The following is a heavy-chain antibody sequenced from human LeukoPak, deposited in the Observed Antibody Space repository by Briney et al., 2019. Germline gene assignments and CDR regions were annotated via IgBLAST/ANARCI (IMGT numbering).Heavy chain of an antibody. CDR3: ATGLPRPVHAFDI. Sequence: ASVKVPCKVSGYTLTELSMHWVRQAPGKGLEWMGGFDPEDGETIYAQKFQGRVTMTEDTSTDTAYMELSSLRSEDTAVYCCATGLPRPVHAFDIWGQGTMVTVSS. CDR1: GYTLTELS. J-gene: IGHJ3*02. CDR2: FDPEDGET. V-gene: IGHV1-24*01. D-gene: IGHD4-11*01.